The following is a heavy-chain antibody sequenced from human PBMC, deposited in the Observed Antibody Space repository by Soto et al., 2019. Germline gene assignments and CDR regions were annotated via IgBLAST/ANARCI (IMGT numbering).Heavy chain of an antibody. V-gene: IGHV1-46*01. CDR1: GYTFTSYY. D-gene: IGHD2-2*01. CDR3: AGPYCSNTSCLSGDYYGMDV. J-gene: IGHJ6*02. CDR2: INPSGGST. Sequence: QVQLVQSGAEVKKPGASVKVSCKASGYTFTSYYMHWVRQAPGQGLEWMGIINPSGGSTSYAQKFQGRVTMTRDTSTSTVYMELSSLRSEDTAVYYCAGPYCSNTSCLSGDYYGMDVWGQGTTVTVSS.